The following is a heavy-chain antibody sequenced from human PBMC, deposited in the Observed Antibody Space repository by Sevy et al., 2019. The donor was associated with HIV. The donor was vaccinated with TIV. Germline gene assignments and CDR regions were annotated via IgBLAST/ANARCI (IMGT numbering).Heavy chain of an antibody. Sequence: GGSLRLSCVASGFTFSSYWMSWVRQAPGMGLEWVAVIWHDGKNKNYAESVKGRFTIFRDNSKNTLYLEMNSLRVEDTAVFYCARDQGKDAPMDVWGQGTTVTVSS. CDR1: GFTFSSYW. J-gene: IGHJ6*02. D-gene: IGHD6-13*01. V-gene: IGHV3-33*08. CDR2: IWHDGKNK. CDR3: ARDQGKDAPMDV.